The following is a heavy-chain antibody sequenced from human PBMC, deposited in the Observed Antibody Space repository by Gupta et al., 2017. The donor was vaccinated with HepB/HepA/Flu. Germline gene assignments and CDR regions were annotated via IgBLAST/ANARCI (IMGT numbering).Heavy chain of an antibody. J-gene: IGHJ4*02. D-gene: IGHD2-2*01. Sequence: QVQLVESGGGVVQPGRSLRLSCAASGFTFSSYGMHWVRQAPGKGLEWVAVISYDGSNKYYADSVKGRFTISRDNSKNTLYLQMNSLRAEDTAVYYCAKEFYCSSTSCPAFDYWGQGTLVTVSS. CDR3: AKEFYCSSTSCPAFDY. CDR2: ISYDGSNK. V-gene: IGHV3-30*18. CDR1: GFTFSSYG.